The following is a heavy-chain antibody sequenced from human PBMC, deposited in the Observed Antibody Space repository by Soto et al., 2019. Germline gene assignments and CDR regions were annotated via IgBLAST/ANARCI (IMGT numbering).Heavy chain of an antibody. Sequence: TLSLTCTVSGGSISSYYWSWIRQPPGKGLEWIGYIYYTGNTNYNPSLKSRVTISVDTSKNQFSLKLSSVTAADTAVYYCARGNDYGDYYFDYWGQGTLVTVSS. J-gene: IGHJ4*02. CDR3: ARGNDYGDYYFDY. D-gene: IGHD4-17*01. CDR2: IYYTGNT. CDR1: GGSISSYY. V-gene: IGHV4-59*01.